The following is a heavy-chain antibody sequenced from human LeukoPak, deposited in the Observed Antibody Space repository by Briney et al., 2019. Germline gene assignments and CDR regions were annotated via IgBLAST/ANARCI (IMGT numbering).Heavy chain of an antibody. J-gene: IGHJ4*02. CDR3: ARPGPLRGIGMSVNDY. Sequence: ASVKVSCKASGYTFTSYYMHWVRQAPGQGLEWMGIINPSGGSTSYAQKFQGRVTMTRDTSTSTVYMELSSLRSEDTAVYYCARPGPLRGIGMSVNDYWGQGTLVTVSS. CDR1: GYTFTSYY. V-gene: IGHV1-46*01. CDR2: INPSGGST. D-gene: IGHD1-26*01.